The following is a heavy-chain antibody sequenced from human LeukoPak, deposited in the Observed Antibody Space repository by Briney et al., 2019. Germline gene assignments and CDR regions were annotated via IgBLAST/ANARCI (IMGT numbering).Heavy chain of an antibody. CDR3: AKDISSVWNGVSFDY. CDR2: IWYDGSNK. V-gene: IGHV3-33*03. Sequence: GGSLRLSCAASGFTFSSYGMHWVRQAPGKGLEWVAVIWYDGSNKYYADSVKGRFTISRDNAKKSLYLQMNSLTAEDTALYYCAKDISSVWNGVSFDYWGQGTLVTVSS. D-gene: IGHD6-19*01. J-gene: IGHJ4*02. CDR1: GFTFSSYG.